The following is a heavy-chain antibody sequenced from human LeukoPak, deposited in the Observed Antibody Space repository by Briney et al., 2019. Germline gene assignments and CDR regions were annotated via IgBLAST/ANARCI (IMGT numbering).Heavy chain of an antibody. CDR2: MNPNSGNT. CDR3: ARGRNIVVVPAAKGGYYYMDV. J-gene: IGHJ6*03. Sequence: ASVKVSCKASGGTFSSYAISWVRQAPGQGLEWMGWMNPNSGNTGYAQKFQGRVNMTRNTSISTAYMELSSLRSEDTAVYYCARGRNIVVVPAAKGGYYYMDVWGKGTTVTISS. D-gene: IGHD2-2*01. V-gene: IGHV1-8*02. CDR1: GGTFSSYA.